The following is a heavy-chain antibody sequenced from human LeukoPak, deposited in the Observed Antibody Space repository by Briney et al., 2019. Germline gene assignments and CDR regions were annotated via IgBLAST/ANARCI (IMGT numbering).Heavy chain of an antibody. CDR1: GGSISSSSYY. Sequence: PSETLSLTCTVSGGSISSSSYYWGWIRQPPGKGLEWIGSIYYSGSTYYNPSLKSRVTISVDTSKNQFSPKLSFVTAADTAVYYCASYDFWSGYFGYWGQGTLVTVSS. J-gene: IGHJ4*02. CDR3: ASYDFWSGYFGY. CDR2: IYYSGST. V-gene: IGHV4-39*01. D-gene: IGHD3-3*01.